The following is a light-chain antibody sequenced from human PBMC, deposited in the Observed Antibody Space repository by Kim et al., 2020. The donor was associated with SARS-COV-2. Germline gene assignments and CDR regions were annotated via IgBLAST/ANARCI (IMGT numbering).Light chain of an antibody. CDR3: QTWGSGIQV. Sequence: ASVKLTCTLSSRHSSYVIAWHQQQPGKGPRYLMKLNSDGSHTKGNGIPDRFSGSSSGAGRYLTISSLQSEDEADYYCQTWGSGIQVFGGGTKLTVL. J-gene: IGLJ2*01. CDR1: SRHSSYV. CDR2: LNSDGSH. V-gene: IGLV4-69*01.